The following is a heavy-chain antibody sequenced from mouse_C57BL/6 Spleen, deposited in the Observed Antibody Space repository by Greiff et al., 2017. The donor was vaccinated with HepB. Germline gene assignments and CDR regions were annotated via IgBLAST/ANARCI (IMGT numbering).Heavy chain of an antibody. Sequence: EVKLVESGGGLVQPKGSLKLSCAASGFSFNTYAMNWVRQAPGKGLEWVARIRSKSNNYATYYADSGKDRFTISRDDSESMLYLQMNNLKTEDTAMYYCVRHGGVLDYAMDYWGQGTSVTVSS. CDR3: VRHGGVLDYAMDY. V-gene: IGHV10-1*01. J-gene: IGHJ4*01. CDR2: IRSKSNNYAT. CDR1: GFSFNTYA. D-gene: IGHD2-14*01.